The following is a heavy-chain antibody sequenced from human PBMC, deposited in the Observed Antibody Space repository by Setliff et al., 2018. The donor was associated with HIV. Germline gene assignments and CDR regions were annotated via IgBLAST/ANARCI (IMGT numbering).Heavy chain of an antibody. CDR1: GFTFDYYA. J-gene: IGHJ4*02. CDR3: AKRLAGSNTWYHFDT. D-gene: IGHD6-13*01. V-gene: IGHV3-21*04. Sequence: GGSLRLSCAGSGFTFDYYAVAWVRQAPGKGLEWVASISSSGAHIFSADSLKGRFSISRDNGRNSLYLQLNSLSAEDTAIYYCAKRLAGSNTWYHFDTWGQGTLVTVSS. CDR2: ISSSGAHI.